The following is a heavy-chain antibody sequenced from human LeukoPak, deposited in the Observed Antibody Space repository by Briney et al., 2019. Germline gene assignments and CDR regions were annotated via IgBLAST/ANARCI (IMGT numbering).Heavy chain of an antibody. Sequence: GASVKVSCKASGYTFTSYAMNWVRQAPGQGLEWMGWINTNTGNPTYAQGFTGRFVFSLDTSVSTAYLQISSLKAEDTAVYYCARVPSPRGRWLQFVGAFDIWGQGTMVTVSS. J-gene: IGHJ3*02. CDR3: ARVPSPRGRWLQFVGAFDI. CDR1: GYTFTSYA. V-gene: IGHV7-4-1*02. CDR2: INTNTGNP. D-gene: IGHD5-24*01.